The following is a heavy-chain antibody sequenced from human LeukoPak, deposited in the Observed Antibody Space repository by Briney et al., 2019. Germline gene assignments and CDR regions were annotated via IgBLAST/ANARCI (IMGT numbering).Heavy chain of an antibody. Sequence: GGSLRLSCVVSGFTFTNYWMGWVRQAPGKGLEWVGNIKPDGSDKYYMDSMKGRFTISRDNSENSLHLQMNSLRAEDTAVYYCAELGITMIGGVWGKGTTVTISS. CDR1: GFTFTNYW. V-gene: IGHV3-7*01. D-gene: IGHD3-10*02. J-gene: IGHJ6*04. CDR2: IKPDGSDK. CDR3: AELGITMIGGV.